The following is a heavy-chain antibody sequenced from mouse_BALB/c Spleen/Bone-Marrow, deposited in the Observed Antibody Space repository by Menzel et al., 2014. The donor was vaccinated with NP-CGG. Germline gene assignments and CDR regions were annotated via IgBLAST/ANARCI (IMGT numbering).Heavy chain of an antibody. CDR3: ARQGAYSYLDY. CDR2: ISNGGGST. J-gene: IGHJ2*01. D-gene: IGHD2-10*01. Sequence: EVHLVESGGGLVQPGGSLKLSCATSGFTFSDYYMYWVRQTPEKRLEWVAYISNGGGSTYYPDTVKGRFTISRDNAKNTLYLQMSRLKSEDTAMYYCARQGAYSYLDYWGQGTTLTVSS. CDR1: GFTFSDYY. V-gene: IGHV5-12*02.